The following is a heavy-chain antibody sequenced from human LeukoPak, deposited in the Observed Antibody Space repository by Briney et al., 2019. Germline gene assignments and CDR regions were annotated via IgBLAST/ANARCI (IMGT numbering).Heavy chain of an antibody. CDR2: VTGGGPST. CDR1: GFTFINYA. D-gene: IGHD4-17*01. J-gene: IGHJ5*02. CDR3: AKYSGDYGITA. Sequence: GGSLRLSCTAYGFTFINYAMTWVRQAPGKGLEWVSTVTGGGPSTYYADSVKGRFTVSRDNSKNTLYLQMNSLRAEDTAIYYCAKYSGDYGITAWGQGTLVTVSS. V-gene: IGHV3-23*01.